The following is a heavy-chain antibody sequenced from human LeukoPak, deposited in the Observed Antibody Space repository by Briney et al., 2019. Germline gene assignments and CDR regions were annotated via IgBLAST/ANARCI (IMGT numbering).Heavy chain of an antibody. V-gene: IGHV4-38-2*01. D-gene: IGHD1-26*01. CDR2: IYYSGST. CDR3: ARGGSYITRGYYFDY. Sequence: GSLGLSCAASGFTFSDYYMSWIRQPPGKGLEWIGSIYYSGSTYYNPSLKSRVTISVDTSKNQFSLKLSSVTAADTAVYYCARGGSYITRGYYFDYWGQGTLVTVSS. J-gene: IGHJ4*02. CDR1: GFTFSDYY.